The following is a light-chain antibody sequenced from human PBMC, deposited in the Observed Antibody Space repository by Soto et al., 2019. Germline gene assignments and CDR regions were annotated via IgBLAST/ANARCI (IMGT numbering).Light chain of an antibody. V-gene: IGLV2-14*01. CDR2: EVS. CDR1: SSDVGAYKY. CDR3: NSYAGDIIRFV. J-gene: IGLJ1*01. Sequence: SALTQPASVSGSPGQSVTISCTGTSSDVGAYKYVSWYQQHPGKAPKLMIYEVSNRPSGVSNRFSGSKSGNTASLTISGLQADDEADYYCNSYAGDIIRFVFGTGTRSPS.